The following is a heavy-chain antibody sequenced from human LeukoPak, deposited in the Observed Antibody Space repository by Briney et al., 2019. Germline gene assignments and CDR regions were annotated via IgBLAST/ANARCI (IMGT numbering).Heavy chain of an antibody. D-gene: IGHD2-2*01. J-gene: IGHJ3*02. V-gene: IGHV3-7*01. CDR1: GFTFSNYW. CDR2: IKQDGSEK. CDR3: VRDQVVGSASWYSI. Sequence: GGSLRLTWVASGFTFSNYWMAWVRRAPGKGLEWVANIKQDGSEKYYVDSVKGRFTISRDNAKNSLYLQMNSLSAEDTAVYHCVRDQVVGSASWYSIWGQGTMVTVSS.